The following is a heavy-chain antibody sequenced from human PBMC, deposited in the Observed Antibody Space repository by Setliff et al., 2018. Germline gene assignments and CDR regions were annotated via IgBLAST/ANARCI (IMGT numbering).Heavy chain of an antibody. Sequence: GASVKVSCKPSGYGFLSYGLSWVRQAPGQGLEWMGGIIPVFGTTYKEQKFQDRVAITADESATTVYMEMNSLSHDDTAIYFCARVLAADTYQDYWGQGTLVTVSS. V-gene: IGHV1-69*13. CDR2: IIPVFGTT. J-gene: IGHJ4*02. CDR3: ARVLAADTYQDY. CDR1: GYGFLSYG. D-gene: IGHD2-21*01.